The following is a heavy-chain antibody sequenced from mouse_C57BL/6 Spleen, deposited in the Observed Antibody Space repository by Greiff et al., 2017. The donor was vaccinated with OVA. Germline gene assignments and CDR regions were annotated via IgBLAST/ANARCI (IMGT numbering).Heavy chain of an antibody. V-gene: IGHV1-9*01. CDR1: GYTFTGYW. D-gene: IGHD3-2*01. CDR3: ARWETGRATGWFAY. CDR2: ILPGSGST. Sequence: VKLVESGAELLKPGASVKLSCKATGYTFTGYWIEWVKQRPGHGLEWIGEILPGSGSTNYNEKFKGKATFTADTSSNTAYMQLSSLTTGDSAIDYCARWETGRATGWFAYWGQGTLVTVSA. J-gene: IGHJ3*01.